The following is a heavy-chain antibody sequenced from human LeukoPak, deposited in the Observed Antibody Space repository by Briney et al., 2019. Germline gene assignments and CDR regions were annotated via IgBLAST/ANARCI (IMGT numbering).Heavy chain of an antibody. CDR2: IYPGDCDI. D-gene: IGHD3-10*01. J-gene: IGHJ4*02. Sequence: GESLKISCKGSGYSFTSYWIGWVRQMPGEGLEWMGIIYPGDCDIRYSPSFKGQVTISVDKSISTAYLQWSSLKASDTAMYYCARQTRDGSGSRGYSFDFWGQGTLVTVSS. CDR3: ARQTRDGSGSRGYSFDF. CDR1: GYSFTSYW. V-gene: IGHV5-51*01.